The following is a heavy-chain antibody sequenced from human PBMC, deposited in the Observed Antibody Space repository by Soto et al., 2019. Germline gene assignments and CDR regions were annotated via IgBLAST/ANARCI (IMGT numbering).Heavy chain of an antibody. CDR1: GYTFTSYA. CDR3: ARDYYGSGSGFDY. CDR2: INAGNGNT. J-gene: IGHJ4*02. V-gene: IGHV1-3*01. D-gene: IGHD3-10*01. Sequence: ASVKVSCKTSGYTFTSYAMHWVRQAPGQRLEWMGWINAGNGNTKYSQKFQGRVTITRDTSASTAYMELSSLRSEDTAVYYCARDYYGSGSGFDYWGQGTLVTVSS.